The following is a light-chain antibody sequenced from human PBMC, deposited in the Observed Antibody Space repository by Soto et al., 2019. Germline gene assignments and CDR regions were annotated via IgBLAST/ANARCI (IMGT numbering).Light chain of an antibody. Sequence: SYELTQPPSVSVSPGQTASITCSGDKLGDKYACWYQQKPGQSPVLVIYQDSKRPSGIPERFSGSNSGNTATLTISGTQAMDEADYYCQAWDSSTPPVVFGGGTKVTVL. V-gene: IGLV3-1*01. J-gene: IGLJ2*01. CDR2: QDS. CDR3: QAWDSSTPPVV. CDR1: KLGDKY.